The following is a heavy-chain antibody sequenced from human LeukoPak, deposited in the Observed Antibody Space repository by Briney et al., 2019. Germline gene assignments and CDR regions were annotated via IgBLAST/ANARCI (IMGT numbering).Heavy chain of an antibody. Sequence: ASVKVSCKASGYTFTGYYMHWVRQAPGQGLEWMGRINPNSGGTNYAQKFQGRVTMTEDTSTDTAYMELSSLRSEDTAVYYCATDRGRRGSYYDFWSGYLGPWGQGTLVTVSS. D-gene: IGHD3-3*01. J-gene: IGHJ5*02. CDR3: ATDRGRRGSYYDFWSGYLGP. CDR2: INPNSGGT. CDR1: GYTFTGYY. V-gene: IGHV1-2*06.